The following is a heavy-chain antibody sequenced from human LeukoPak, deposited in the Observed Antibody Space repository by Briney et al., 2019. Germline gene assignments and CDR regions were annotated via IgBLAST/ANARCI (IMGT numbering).Heavy chain of an antibody. J-gene: IGHJ4*02. CDR2: INTDGSST. Sequence: GGSLRLSCAASGFTFSSYWMHWVRQAPGKGLVWVSRINTDGSSTSYADSVKGRFTISRDNAKNTLYLQMNSLRAEDTAVYYCASRGNGYIGGGLERTVRYWGGGTLVTVSS. D-gene: IGHD6-13*01. V-gene: IGHV3-74*01. CDR3: ASRGNGYIGGGLERTVRY. CDR1: GFTFSSYW.